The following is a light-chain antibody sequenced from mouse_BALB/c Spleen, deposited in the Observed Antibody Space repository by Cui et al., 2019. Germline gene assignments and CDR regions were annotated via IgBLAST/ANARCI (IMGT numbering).Light chain of an antibody. V-gene: IGKV3-10*01. CDR3: QQNNEDPPT. J-gene: IGKJ1*01. CDR1: ESVDSYGNSF. CDR2: LAS. Sequence: NIVLTQSPASLAVSLGQRATISCRTRESVDSYGNSFMHWYQQKPGQPPKLLIYLASNRESGVPARFSGSGSGTDFTLTIDPVEADDAATYYCQQNNEDPPTFGGGTKLEIK.